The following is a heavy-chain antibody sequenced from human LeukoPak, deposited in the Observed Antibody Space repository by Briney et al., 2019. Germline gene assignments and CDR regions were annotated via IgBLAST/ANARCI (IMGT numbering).Heavy chain of an antibody. CDR3: ARVFPIYDTSGYRSYWYFDL. Sequence: SETLSLTCTVSGGSISSYYWSWIRQPPGKGLEWIGYIYYSGSTNYNPSLKSRVTISVDTSKNQFSLKLSSVTAADTAVYYCARVFPIYDTSGYRSYWYFDLWGRGTLVTVSS. V-gene: IGHV4-59*01. J-gene: IGHJ2*01. D-gene: IGHD3-22*01. CDR1: GGSISSYY. CDR2: IYYSGST.